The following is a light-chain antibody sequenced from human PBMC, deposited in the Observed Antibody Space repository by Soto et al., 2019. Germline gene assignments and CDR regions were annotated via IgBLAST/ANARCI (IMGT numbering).Light chain of an antibody. J-gene: IGKJ2*01. CDR3: QQYDSLPYT. CDR1: QNVDNTF. V-gene: IGKV3-20*01. CDR2: DAS. Sequence: VLTQSPGILSLSRGDRATLSCRASQNVDNTFLAWYQHKPGQPPRLLIFDASIRTAGIPERFGGSGSGKDFTLIISRLEPDDFVYYHRQQYDSLPYTFGQGTKLDI.